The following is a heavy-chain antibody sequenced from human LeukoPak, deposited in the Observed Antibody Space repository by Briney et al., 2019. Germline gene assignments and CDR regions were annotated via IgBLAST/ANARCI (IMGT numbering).Heavy chain of an antibody. CDR2: ISTSSSYI. J-gene: IGHJ4*02. V-gene: IGHV3-11*06. CDR3: ARDRVGRWLHEGFDY. D-gene: IGHD5-24*01. CDR1: GFTSSDYY. Sequence: PGGSLRLSCAASGFTSSDYYMSWIRQAPGKGLEWVSCISTSSSYIYYSDSVKGRFTISRDNAKNSFYLQMNSLRAEDTAVYYCARDRVGRWLHEGFDYWGLGTLVTVSS.